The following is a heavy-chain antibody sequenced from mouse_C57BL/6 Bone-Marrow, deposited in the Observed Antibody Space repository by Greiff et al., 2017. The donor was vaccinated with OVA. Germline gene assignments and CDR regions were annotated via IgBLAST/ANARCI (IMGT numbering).Heavy chain of an antibody. D-gene: IGHD2-5*01. J-gene: IGHJ1*03. V-gene: IGHV2-6-1*01. CDR2: IWSDGST. CDR3: SRHVNYSNGGYFDV. CDR1: GFSLTSYG. Sequence: VKLVESGPGLVAPSQSLSITCTVSGFSLTSYGVHWVRQPPGKGLEWLVVIWSDGSTTYNSALKSRLSISKDNSKSQVFLKMNSLQTDDTALYYCSRHVNYSNGGYFDVWGTGTTVPVSS.